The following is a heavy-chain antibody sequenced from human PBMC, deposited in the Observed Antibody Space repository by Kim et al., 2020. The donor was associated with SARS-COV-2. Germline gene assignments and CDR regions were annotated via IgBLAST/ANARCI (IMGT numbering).Heavy chain of an antibody. CDR1: GYNFIGYA. V-gene: IGHV1-18*01. CDR2: INAYGGDT. D-gene: IGHD2-15*01. Sequence: ASVKVSCQASGYNFIGYAISWVRQAPGQGLEWMGWINAYGGDTKYAQNFQGRVTMTTDTSTNTAYMELRSLRSDDTAVYYCARVGGSSWQQNYFDPWGQGTRVTVSS. J-gene: IGHJ5*02. CDR3: ARVGGSSWQQNYFDP.